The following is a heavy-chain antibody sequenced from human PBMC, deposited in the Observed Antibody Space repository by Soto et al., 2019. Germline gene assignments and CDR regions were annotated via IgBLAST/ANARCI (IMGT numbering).Heavy chain of an antibody. J-gene: IGHJ6*02. V-gene: IGHV4-39*01. D-gene: IGHD3-9*01. CDR2: IYYSGST. CDR1: GGSISSSSYY. CDR3: ARADGTYYDIFTGNYYYYYGMDV. Sequence: SETLSLTCTVSGGSISSSSYYWGWIRQPPGKGLEWIGSIYYSGSTYYNPSLKSRVTISVDTSKNQFSLKLSSVTAADTAVYYCARADGTYYDIFTGNYYYYYGMDVWGQGTTVIVSS.